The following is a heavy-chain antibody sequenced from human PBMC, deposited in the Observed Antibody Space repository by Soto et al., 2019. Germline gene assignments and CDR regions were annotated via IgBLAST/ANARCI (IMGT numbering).Heavy chain of an antibody. D-gene: IGHD6-6*01. CDR2: IYYSGST. Sequence: QLQLQESGPGLVKPSETLSLTCTVSGGSISSSSYYWGWIRQPPGKGLEWIGSIYYSGSTYYNPSRTSRVTIALDTTKNHFSLKLSSVTAADTAVYYCARLNKLVLDYYYGMDVWGQGTTVTVSS. CDR1: GGSISSSSYY. V-gene: IGHV4-39*01. J-gene: IGHJ6*02. CDR3: ARLNKLVLDYYYGMDV.